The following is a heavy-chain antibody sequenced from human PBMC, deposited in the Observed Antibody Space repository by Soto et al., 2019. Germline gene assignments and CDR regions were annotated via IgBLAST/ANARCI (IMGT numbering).Heavy chain of an antibody. Sequence: HPGGSLRLSCAASGFTFDSYGMHWVRQAPGKGLEWVAVISYDGSNKYYADSVKGRFIISRDNSKNTLYLQMNSLRAEDTAVYYCVKAIWFGELPRYFDYWGQGTLVTVSS. CDR1: GFTFDSYG. CDR3: VKAIWFGELPRYFDY. J-gene: IGHJ4*02. D-gene: IGHD3-10*01. CDR2: ISYDGSNK. V-gene: IGHV3-30*18.